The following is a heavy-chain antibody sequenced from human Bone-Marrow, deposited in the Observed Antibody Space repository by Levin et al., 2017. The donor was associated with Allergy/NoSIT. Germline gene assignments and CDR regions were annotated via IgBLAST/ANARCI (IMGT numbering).Heavy chain of an antibody. V-gene: IGHV3-7*01. Sequence: SGGSLRLSCEASGFTFSNYWMNWVRQAPGKGPEWLANIRQDANDMYYVDSVKGRFTISRDNAKNSLYLQLTSLRPEDTAVYYCARDVIARGAFDIWGQGTMVTVSS. CDR2: IRQDANDM. J-gene: IGHJ3*02. CDR3: ARDVIARGAFDI. CDR1: GFTFSNYW. D-gene: IGHD2-21*01.